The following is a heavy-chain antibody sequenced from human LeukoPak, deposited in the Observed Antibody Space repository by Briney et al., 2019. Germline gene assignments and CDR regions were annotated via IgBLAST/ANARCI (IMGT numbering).Heavy chain of an antibody. CDR1: SGSISSSSYY. J-gene: IGHJ4*02. D-gene: IGHD2-2*01. Sequence: KPSETLSLTYAVSSGSISSSSYYWGWLRQPPGKGLVWIGSIYNGGSTPYNPSLESRVTISVDTSKNQFSLKMSSVTAADTAVYYCARGGYCSSTSCSREFDYWGQGTLVTVSS. CDR3: ARGGYCSSTSCSREFDY. V-gene: IGHV4-39*07. CDR2: IYNGGST.